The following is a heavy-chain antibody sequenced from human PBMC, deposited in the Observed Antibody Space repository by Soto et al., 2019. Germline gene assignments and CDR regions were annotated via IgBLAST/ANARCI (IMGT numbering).Heavy chain of an antibody. CDR2: ISYDGSNK. J-gene: IGHJ4*02. CDR1: GFTFSSYG. Sequence: QVQLVESGGGVVQPGRSLRLSCAASGFTFSSYGMHWVRQAPGKGLEWVAVISYDGSNKYYADSVKDRFTISSDNSKNTLYLQMNSLRAEDTAVYYCAKDGGSYGDYVHLDYWGQGTLVTVSS. CDR3: AKDGGSYGDYVHLDY. V-gene: IGHV3-30*18. D-gene: IGHD4-17*01.